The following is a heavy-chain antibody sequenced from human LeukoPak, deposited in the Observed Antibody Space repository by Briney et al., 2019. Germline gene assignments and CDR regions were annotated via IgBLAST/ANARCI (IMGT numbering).Heavy chain of an antibody. CDR3: AREMTSRDTAMGNWFDP. D-gene: IGHD5-18*01. Sequence: SVKVSCKASGGTFSSYAISWVRQAPGQGLEWMGGIIPIFGTANYAQKFQGRVTITADESTSTAYMELSSLRSEDTAVYYCAREMTSRDTAMGNWFDPWGQGTLVTVSS. V-gene: IGHV1-69*01. J-gene: IGHJ5*02. CDR1: GGTFSSYA. CDR2: IIPIFGTA.